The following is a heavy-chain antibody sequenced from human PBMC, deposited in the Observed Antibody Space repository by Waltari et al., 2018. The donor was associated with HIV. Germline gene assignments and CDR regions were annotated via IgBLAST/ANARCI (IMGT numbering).Heavy chain of an antibody. CDR2: IFSSGGN. V-gene: IGHV3-53*01. CDR1: GLTVSRNY. CDR3: ARDFISVSAHIFQH. D-gene: IGHD3-10*01. J-gene: IGHJ1*01. Sequence: EVRLAEPGGDLIRRGGSLRCSCAASGLTVSRNYMGWVGQAPGKGLEWFCVIFSSGGNYYADAVNDRSTITRQNSKSTLNLQINILSAEDSAVYYCARDFISVSAHIFQHCGHFTLGSVAS.